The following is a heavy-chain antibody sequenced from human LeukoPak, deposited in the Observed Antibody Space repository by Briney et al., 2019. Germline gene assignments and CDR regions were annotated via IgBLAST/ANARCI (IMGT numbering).Heavy chain of an antibody. CDR1: GGSISSYY. CDR2: IYHNGRT. J-gene: IGHJ4*02. CDR3: ASAYYDILGGHFDY. V-gene: IGHV4-59*12. D-gene: IGHD3-9*01. Sequence: SETLSLTCTVSGGSISSYYWSWIRQPPGKGLDWIGFIYHNGRTDYNPSLKSRVTISVDTSKNQFSLKVTSVTAADTAVYYCASAYYDILGGHFDYWGQGTLVTVSS.